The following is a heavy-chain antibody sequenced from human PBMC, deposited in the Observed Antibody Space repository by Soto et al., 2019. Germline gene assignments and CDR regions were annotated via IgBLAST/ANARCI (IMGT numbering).Heavy chain of an antibody. CDR1: GFTFSSYA. V-gene: IGHV3-30-3*01. D-gene: IGHD2-15*01. CDR2: ISYDGSNK. CDR3: ARMEGGTTYYYYGMDV. J-gene: IGHJ6*01. Sequence: QVQLVESGGGVVQPGRSLRLSCAASGFTFSSYAMHWVRQAPGKGLEWVAVISYDGSNKYYADSVKGRFTISRDNSKNTLYLQMNSLRAEDTAVYYCARMEGGTTYYYYGMDVWGQGTTVTVS.